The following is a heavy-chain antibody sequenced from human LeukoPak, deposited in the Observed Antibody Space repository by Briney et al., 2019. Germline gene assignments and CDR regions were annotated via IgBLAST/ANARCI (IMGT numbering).Heavy chain of an antibody. D-gene: IGHD3-16*01. V-gene: IGHV3-74*01. CDR2: TKKDGTYR. J-gene: IGHJ4*02. Sequence: GGSLRLSCVVSGFTFSGNWMHWVRQGPGKGLMCVARTKKDGTYRDYADSVEGRFTISRDNAKNTLFLQMDSLRDEDTAVYYCARDDDVYGIDYWGQGTLVTVSS. CDR3: ARDDDVYGIDY. CDR1: GFTFSGNW.